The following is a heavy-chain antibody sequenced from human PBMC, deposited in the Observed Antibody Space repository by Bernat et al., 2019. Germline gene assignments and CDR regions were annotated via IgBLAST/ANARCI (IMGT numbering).Heavy chain of an antibody. J-gene: IGHJ4*02. D-gene: IGHD6-13*01. CDR1: GFTFSNAW. CDR3: TTDRSSSWLLGY. CDR2: IKSKTDGGTP. V-gene: IGHV3-15*01. Sequence: EVQLVESGGGLVKPGGSLRLSCAASGFTFSNAWMSWVRQAPGKGLGWVGRIKSKTDGGTPDSAAPVKGRSTITRDDSKTTLYLQMNSLKTEDAAVYYCTTDRSSSWLLGYWGQGTLVTVSS.